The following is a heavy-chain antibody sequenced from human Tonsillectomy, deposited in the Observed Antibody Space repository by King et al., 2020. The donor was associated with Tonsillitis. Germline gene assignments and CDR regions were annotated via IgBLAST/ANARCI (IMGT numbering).Heavy chain of an antibody. CDR1: GFTISTNY. CDR2: LYSSGRT. V-gene: IGHV3-53*01. D-gene: IGHD2-2*01. Sequence: VQLVESGGGLIQPGGSLRLSCAASGFTISTNYMSWVRQAPGKGLEWVSILYSSGRTFYADSVRGRFTISRDDSKNTVYLQMNSLRDEDTAVYYCARETCNSTSCSGFDYWGQGTLVTVSS. J-gene: IGHJ4*02. CDR3: ARETCNSTSCSGFDY.